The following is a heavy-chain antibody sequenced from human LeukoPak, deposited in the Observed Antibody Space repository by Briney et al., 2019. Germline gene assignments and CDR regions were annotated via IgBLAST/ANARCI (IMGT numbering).Heavy chain of an antibody. CDR3: ARDPREGVVVPAASFDP. CDR2: INPNSGGT. V-gene: IGHV1-2*02. CDR1: GYTFTGYY. D-gene: IGHD2-2*01. J-gene: IGHJ5*02. Sequence: ASVKVSCKAPGYTFTGYYMHWVRQAPGQGLEWMGWINPNSGGTNYAQKFQGRVTMTRDTSISTAYMELSRLRSDDAAVYYCARDPREGVVVPAASFDPWGQGTLVTVSS.